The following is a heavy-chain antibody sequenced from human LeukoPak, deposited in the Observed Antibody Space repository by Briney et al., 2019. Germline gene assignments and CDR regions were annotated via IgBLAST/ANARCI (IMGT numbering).Heavy chain of an antibody. V-gene: IGHV4-39*02. D-gene: IGHD3-10*01. CDR2: IYYSGST. CDR3: ARESNYHGSGTGWFDP. CDR1: AGFVSNSNYY. Sequence: SETLSLTCTVSAGFVSNSNYYWGWIRQPPGKGLEWIGSIYYSGSTYYNPSLESRVTISVDTSKNQFSLKLSSVTAADTAVYYCARESNYHGSGTGWFDPWGQGTLVTVSS. J-gene: IGHJ5*02.